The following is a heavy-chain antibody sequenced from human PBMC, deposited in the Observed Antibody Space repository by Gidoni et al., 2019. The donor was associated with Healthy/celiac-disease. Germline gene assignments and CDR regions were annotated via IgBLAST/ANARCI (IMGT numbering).Heavy chain of an antibody. D-gene: IGHD3-22*01. J-gene: IGHJ5*02. CDR1: GGSISSYY. CDR2: IYYSGST. CDR3: ARHYSDSSGHPNWFDP. V-gene: IGHV4-59*08. Sequence: QVQLQESGPGLVKPSETLSLTCTVSGGSISSYYWSWIRQPPGKILEWTGYIYYSGSTNYNPSLKSRVTISVDTSKNQFSLKLNSVTAADTAVYYCARHYSDSSGHPNWFDPWGQGTLVTVSS.